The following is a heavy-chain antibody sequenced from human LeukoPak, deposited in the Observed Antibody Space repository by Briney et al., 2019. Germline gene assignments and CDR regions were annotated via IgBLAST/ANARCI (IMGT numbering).Heavy chain of an antibody. Sequence: KFQGRVTMTEDTSTDTAYMELSSLRSEDTAVYYCATGVFRDGYKIRNDYWGQGTLVTVSS. CDR3: ATGVFRDGYKIRNDY. J-gene: IGHJ4*02. V-gene: IGHV1-24*01. D-gene: IGHD5-24*01.